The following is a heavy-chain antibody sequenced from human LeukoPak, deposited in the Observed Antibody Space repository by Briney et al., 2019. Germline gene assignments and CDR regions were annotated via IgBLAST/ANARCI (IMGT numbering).Heavy chain of an antibody. CDR2: IYTSGST. V-gene: IGHV4-61*09. D-gene: IGHD3-10*01. CDR3: ARATMLRDFDY. CDR1: GGSISSSSYY. J-gene: IGHJ4*02. Sequence: SETLSLTCTVSGGSISSSSYYWSWIRQPAGKGLEWIGHIYTSGSTNYNPSLKSRVTMSIDTSKKQFSLKLSSVTAADTAVYYCARATMLRDFDYWGQGTLVTVSS.